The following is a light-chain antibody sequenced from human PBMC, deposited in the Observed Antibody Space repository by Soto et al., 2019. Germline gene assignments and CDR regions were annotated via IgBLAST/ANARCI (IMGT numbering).Light chain of an antibody. CDR1: SSDVGAYDY. Sequence: QSVLTQPASVSGSPGQSITISCTGTSSDVGAYDYVSWYQQHPDKAPKLMIYEVSHRPSGVSNRFYGSKSVNTATLTISGLQAEFVADYSSSSYTSSTTRVFGTGNKVPVL. V-gene: IGLV2-14*03. CDR3: SSYTSSTTRV. CDR2: EVS. J-gene: IGLJ1*01.